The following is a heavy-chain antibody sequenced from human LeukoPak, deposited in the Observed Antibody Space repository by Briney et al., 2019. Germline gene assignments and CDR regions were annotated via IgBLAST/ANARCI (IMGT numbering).Heavy chain of an antibody. CDR3: VRGVYGSGSHYFDY. CDR2: IYYSAST. D-gene: IGHD3-10*01. Sequence: SETLSLTCTVSGGSVSSAYYYWTWIRQPPWKGLEWIGYIYYSASTKYNPSLKSRVTISVDTSKNQFSLKLNSVTAADTAVYFCVRGVYGSGSHYFDYWDQGTLVTVSS. V-gene: IGHV4-61*01. J-gene: IGHJ4*02. CDR1: GGSVSSAYYY.